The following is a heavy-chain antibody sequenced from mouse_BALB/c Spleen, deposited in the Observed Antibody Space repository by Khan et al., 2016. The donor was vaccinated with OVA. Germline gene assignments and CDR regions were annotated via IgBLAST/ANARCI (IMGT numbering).Heavy chain of an antibody. CDR2: ISDGGSYT. CDR1: GFSFSDYY. J-gene: IGHJ3*01. V-gene: IGHV5-4*02. Sequence: EVELVESGGGLVKPGGSLKLSCAASGFSFSDYYMYWVRQTPEKRLEWVATISDGGSYTYYIDSVKGRFPISRDDAKIDLFLQMSSLKSEDTAIYYCARGHYGDPFAYWGQGTLVTVSA. CDR3: ARGHYGDPFAY. D-gene: IGHD2-13*01.